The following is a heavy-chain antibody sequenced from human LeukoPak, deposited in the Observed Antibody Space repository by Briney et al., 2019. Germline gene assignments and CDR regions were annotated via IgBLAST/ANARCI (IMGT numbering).Heavy chain of an antibody. CDR2: VYPDNSNT. CDR1: GYDFSRYW. D-gene: IGHD1-26*01. Sequence: PGGSLRLSCKGSGYDFSRYWTGWVRHMPGKGLEWMGSVYPDNSNTRYGPSFQGQVTLSADMSITTAYLQWSSLKASDSAIYYCARPQGGMAGNAFDIWGRGTLVTVSS. CDR3: ARPQGGMAGNAFDI. V-gene: IGHV5-51*01. J-gene: IGHJ3*02.